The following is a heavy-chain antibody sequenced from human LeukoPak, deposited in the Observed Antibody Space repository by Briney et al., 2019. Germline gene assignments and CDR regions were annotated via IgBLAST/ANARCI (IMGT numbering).Heavy chain of an antibody. Sequence: SQTVSLTCTVSGGSISSSSYYWGWIRQPPGKGLEWIGSIYYSGSTYYNPSLKSRVTISVDTSKNQFSLKLSSVTAADTAVYYCARRVYGTFDYWGQGTLVTVSP. V-gene: IGHV4-39*01. CDR3: ARRVYGTFDY. CDR1: GGSISSSSYY. D-gene: IGHD5/OR15-5a*01. J-gene: IGHJ4*02. CDR2: IYYSGST.